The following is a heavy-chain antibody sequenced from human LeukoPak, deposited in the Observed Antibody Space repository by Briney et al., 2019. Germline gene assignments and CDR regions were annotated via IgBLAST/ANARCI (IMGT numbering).Heavy chain of an antibody. Sequence: GGSLRLSCTASGFTLGSHDMHWVRQIPGQGLEWVAAVSSGFHAFFADSVQGRFTVSREDARNSLYLQMNSLRAGDTAVYYCVREARGYHYTYFDYLGQGTLVTVSS. CDR3: VREARGYHYTYFDY. V-gene: IGHV3-13*01. CDR2: VSSGFHA. D-gene: IGHD5-18*01. CDR1: GFTLGSHD. J-gene: IGHJ4*02.